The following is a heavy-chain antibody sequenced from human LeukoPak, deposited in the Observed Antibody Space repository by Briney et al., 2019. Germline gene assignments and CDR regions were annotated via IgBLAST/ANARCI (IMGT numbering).Heavy chain of an antibody. D-gene: IGHD2-21*01. CDR2: ISGSGGST. CDR3: AKLIVVVIAAPPFDY. Sequence: GGSLRLSCAASGFTFSSYAMSWVRQAPGKGLEWVSAISGSGGSTYYADSVKGRFTISRDNSKNTLYLQMNSLRAEDTAVYYCAKLIVVVIAAPPFDYWGQGTLVTVSS. V-gene: IGHV3-23*01. J-gene: IGHJ4*02. CDR1: GFTFSSYA.